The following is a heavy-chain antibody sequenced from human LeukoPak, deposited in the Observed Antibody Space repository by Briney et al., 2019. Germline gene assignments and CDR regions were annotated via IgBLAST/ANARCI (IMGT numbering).Heavy chain of an antibody. CDR2: ISSDGNTT. V-gene: IGHV3-74*01. J-gene: IGHJ4*02. D-gene: IGHD2-2*01. CDR3: ARDWYHAIDY. Sequence: GGSLRLSCAASGFTFSSNWMHWVRQAPGKGLVWVSRISSDGNTTNYADSVKGRFTISRDNAKNTLYLQMNSLRAEDTAVYYCARDWYHAIDYWGQGTLVTVSS. CDR1: GFTFSSNW.